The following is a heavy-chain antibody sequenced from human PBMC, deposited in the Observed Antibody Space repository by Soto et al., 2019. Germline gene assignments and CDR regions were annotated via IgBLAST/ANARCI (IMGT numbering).Heavy chain of an antibody. J-gene: IGHJ4*02. CDR3: ARGQDDSSGYSQDFDY. CDR2: INHSGST. D-gene: IGHD3-22*01. Sequence: SETLSLPCAVYGGSFSGYYWSWIRQPPGKGLQWIGEINHSGSTNYNPSLKSRVTISVDASKNQFSLKLSSVTAADTAVYYCARGQDDSSGYSQDFDYLCQGPLVTVSS. V-gene: IGHV4-34*01. CDR1: GGSFSGYY.